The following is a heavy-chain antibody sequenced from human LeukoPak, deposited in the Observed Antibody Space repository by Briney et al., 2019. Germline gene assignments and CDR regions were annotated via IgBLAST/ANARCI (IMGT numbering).Heavy chain of an antibody. Sequence: RGESLKISCKASGYLFSNYWIAWVRQTPGKGLEWMGIVWPGDSDTRYSPSFQGQVTISADKSISTAYLQWSSLKASDTAMYYCARQPFRQTKDIVVVPAAIPYYFDYWGQGTLVTVSS. V-gene: IGHV5-51*01. CDR1: GYLFSNYW. D-gene: IGHD2-2*02. CDR3: ARQPFRQTKDIVVVPAAIPYYFDY. J-gene: IGHJ4*02. CDR2: VWPGDSDT.